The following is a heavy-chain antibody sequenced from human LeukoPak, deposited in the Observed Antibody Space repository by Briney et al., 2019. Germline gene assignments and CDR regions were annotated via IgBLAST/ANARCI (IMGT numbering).Heavy chain of an antibody. J-gene: IGHJ4*02. CDR3: AKVGSSGWLPFDY. CDR2: IYYSGST. D-gene: IGHD6-19*01. Sequence: SETLSLTCTVPGGSISSYYWSWIRQPPGKGLEWIGYIYYSGSTNYNPSLKSRVTISVDTSKNQFSLKLSSVTAADTAVYYCAKVGSSGWLPFDYWGQGTLVTVSS. CDR1: GGSISSYY. V-gene: IGHV4-59*12.